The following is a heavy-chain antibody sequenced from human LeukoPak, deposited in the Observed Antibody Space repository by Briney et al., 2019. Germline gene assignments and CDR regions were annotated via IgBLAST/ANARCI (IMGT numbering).Heavy chain of an antibody. CDR1: GFTFSNYA. CDR2: ISGSGLTT. CDR3: AKANYDFWSTYYSGYYFDN. D-gene: IGHD3-3*01. J-gene: IGHJ4*02. V-gene: IGHV3-23*01. Sequence: GGSPRLSCAASGFTFSNYAMTWVRQAPGKGLEWVSAISGSGLTTYYADSVKGRFTISRDNSKNTLYLQMNSLRADDTAVYYCAKANYDFWSTYYSGYYFDNWGQGTLVTVSS.